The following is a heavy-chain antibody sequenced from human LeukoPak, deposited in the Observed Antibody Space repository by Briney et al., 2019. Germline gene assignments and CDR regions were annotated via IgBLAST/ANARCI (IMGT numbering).Heavy chain of an antibody. V-gene: IGHV4-4*07. D-gene: IGHD3-10*01. CDR1: GGSISSYY. Sequence: PSETLSLTCIVSGGSISSYYWSWIRQPAGKGLEGIGRIYSSGSTNYNPSLKSRFTISVDTSKHPFSLKLSSVPGADTAVYYCARGPSITMVRGGQWYYYMDVWGKGTTVTISS. CDR3: ARGPSITMVRGGQWYYYMDV. J-gene: IGHJ6*03. CDR2: IYSSGST.